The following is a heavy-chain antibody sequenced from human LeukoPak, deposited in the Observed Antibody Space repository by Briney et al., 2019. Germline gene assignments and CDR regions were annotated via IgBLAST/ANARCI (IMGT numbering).Heavy chain of an antibody. Sequence: GGSLRLSCAAFGFTFSSYSMNWVRQAPGKGLEWVSAISGSGGHTYYADSVKGRFTISRDNSKNTLYLQMNSLKTEDTAVYYCTLQFPRLLRGWFDPWGQGTLVTVSS. J-gene: IGHJ5*02. CDR1: GFTFSSYS. CDR3: TLQFPRLLRGWFDP. CDR2: ISGSGGHT. V-gene: IGHV3-23*01. D-gene: IGHD2-15*01.